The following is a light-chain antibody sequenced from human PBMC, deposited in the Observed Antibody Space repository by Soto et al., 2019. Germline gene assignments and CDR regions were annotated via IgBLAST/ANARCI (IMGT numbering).Light chain of an antibody. CDR3: HQHSNSPWT. Sequence: ENVLTQSPGTLSLSPGESAALSCRARQSVTSNYLVRYRQKPGQAPRLLIYAISSRAAGIPDRFNGSGSGTEFTLTITRLEPEDSAVYYCHQHSNSPWTFGQGTRVEV. CDR1: QSVTSNY. V-gene: IGKV3D-20*02. J-gene: IGKJ1*01. CDR2: AIS.